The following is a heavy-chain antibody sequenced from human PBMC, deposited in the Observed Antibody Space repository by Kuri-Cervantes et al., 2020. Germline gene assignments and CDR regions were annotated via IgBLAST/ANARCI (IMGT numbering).Heavy chain of an antibody. CDR3: ARGWPQRPFDY. CDR2: INHSGST. V-gene: IGHV4-34*01. CDR1: GGSSSGYY. J-gene: IGHJ4*02. D-gene: IGHD5-12*01. Sequence: SETLSLTCAVYGGSSSGYYWSWIRQPPGKGLEWIGEINHSGSTNYNPSLKSRVTISVDTSKNQFSLKLSSVTAADTAVYYCARGWPQRPFDYWGQGTLVTVSS.